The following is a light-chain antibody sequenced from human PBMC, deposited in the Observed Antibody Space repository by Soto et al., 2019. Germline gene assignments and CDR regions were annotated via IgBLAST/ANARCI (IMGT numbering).Light chain of an antibody. CDR3: QQRSNWPPT. V-gene: IGKV3-11*01. J-gene: IGKJ5*01. Sequence: EIVLTQSPGTLSLSLGERVTLSCRASQSVSSSYLAWYQQKPGQAPRLLIYDASNRATGIPARFSGSGSGTDFTLTISSLEPEDFAVYYCQQRSNWPPTFGQGRLLEIK. CDR2: DAS. CDR1: QSVSSSY.